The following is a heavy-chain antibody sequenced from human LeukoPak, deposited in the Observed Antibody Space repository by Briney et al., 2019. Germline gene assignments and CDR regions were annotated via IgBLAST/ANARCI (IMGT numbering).Heavy chain of an antibody. CDR2: ISYDGSNK. D-gene: IGHD3-22*01. Sequence: AGGSLRLSCAASGFTFTTYGMHWVRQAPGKGLGWVAVISYDGSNKYYADSVKGRFTISRDNSKNTLYLQMNSLRAEDTAVYYCAKGDYYDSSGTPPYYFDYWGQGTLVTVSS. V-gene: IGHV3-30*18. CDR3: AKGDYYDSSGTPPYYFDY. J-gene: IGHJ4*02. CDR1: GFTFTTYG.